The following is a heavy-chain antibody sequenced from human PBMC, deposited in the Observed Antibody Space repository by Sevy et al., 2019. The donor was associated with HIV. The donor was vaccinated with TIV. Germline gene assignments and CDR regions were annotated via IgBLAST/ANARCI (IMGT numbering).Heavy chain of an antibody. V-gene: IGHV4-4*02. Sequence: SETLSLTCSVSGDSISSSHWWSWVRQTPGKGLEWIGDMYHRGTTNYNPSLKSRVIISVDKSKNQFYLKLTSVTAADTAVYYCAAAAGTDVLGYYFGSWGQGTQVTVSS. J-gene: IGHJ4*02. CDR1: GDSISSSHW. CDR2: MYHRGTT. CDR3: AAAAGTDVLGYYFGS. D-gene: IGHD6-25*01.